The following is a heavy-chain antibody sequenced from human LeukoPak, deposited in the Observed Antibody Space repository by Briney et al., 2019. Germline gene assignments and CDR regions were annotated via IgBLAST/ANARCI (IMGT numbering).Heavy chain of an antibody. Sequence: GASVKASCKASGYTXTYYYIYWVRQAPGQGLEWMGLINHSGGSTRYAQNFQGRVTMTRDTSTSTVSMELSSLRSEDTAMYYCARGPYSSGWYGLDYWGQGTLVTVSS. CDR2: INHSGGST. J-gene: IGHJ4*02. CDR3: ARGPYSSGWYGLDY. V-gene: IGHV1-46*01. CDR1: GYTXTYYY. D-gene: IGHD6-19*01.